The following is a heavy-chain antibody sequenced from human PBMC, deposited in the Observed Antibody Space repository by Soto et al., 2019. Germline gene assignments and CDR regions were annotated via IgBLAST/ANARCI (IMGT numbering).Heavy chain of an antibody. V-gene: IGHV3-30-3*01. CDR3: ARARYYYDSSADFDY. CDR2: ISYDGSNK. Sequence: GGSLRLSCAASGFTFSSYAMHWVRQAPGKGLEWVAVISYDGSNKYYADSVKGRFTISRDNSKNTLYLQMNSLRAEDTAVYYCARARYYYDSSADFDYWGQGTLVTVSS. CDR1: GFTFSSYA. D-gene: IGHD3-22*01. J-gene: IGHJ4*02.